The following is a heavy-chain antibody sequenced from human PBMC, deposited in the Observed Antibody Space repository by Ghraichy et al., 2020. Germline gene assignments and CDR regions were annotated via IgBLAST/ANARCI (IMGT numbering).Heavy chain of an antibody. Sequence: GGSLRLSCAASGFTFDDYAMHWVRQAPGKGLEWVSGISWNSGSIGYVDSVKGRFTISRDNAKNSLYLQMNSLRAEDTALYYCAKDMSAAIGEGYYYGMDVWGQGTTVTVSS. CDR1: GFTFDDYA. V-gene: IGHV3-9*01. CDR3: AKDMSAAIGEGYYYGMDV. J-gene: IGHJ6*02. D-gene: IGHD2-2*02. CDR2: ISWNSGSI.